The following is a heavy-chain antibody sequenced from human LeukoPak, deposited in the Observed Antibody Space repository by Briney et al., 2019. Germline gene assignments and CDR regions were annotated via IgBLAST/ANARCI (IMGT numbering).Heavy chain of an antibody. Sequence: RGSLRLSCAASGFTFSSHGMHWVRQAPGRGLEWITVIWNDGSNKNYVDSVEGRFIISRDNSKNTLYLQMNSLRAEDTAVYYCARGCGGSAACYIIDYWGQGTLVTVTS. D-gene: IGHD2-15*01. CDR3: ARGCGGSAACYIIDY. J-gene: IGHJ4*02. CDR2: IWNDGSNK. CDR1: GFTFSSHG. V-gene: IGHV3-33*01.